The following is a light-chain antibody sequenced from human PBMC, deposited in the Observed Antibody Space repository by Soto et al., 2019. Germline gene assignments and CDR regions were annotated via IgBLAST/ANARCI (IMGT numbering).Light chain of an antibody. J-gene: IGLJ3*02. CDR2: EGS. CDR3: CSYAGRTTWV. CDR1: SSDVGGQKL. V-gene: IGLV2-23*01. Sequence: QSALTQPASVSGSPGQSITISCTGTSSDVGGQKLASCYQQHPGKAPKVLLYEGSKRPSGVSDRFSGSKSGNTASLTNSGLQYEDEADYYCCSYAGRTTWVFGGGTKLTVL.